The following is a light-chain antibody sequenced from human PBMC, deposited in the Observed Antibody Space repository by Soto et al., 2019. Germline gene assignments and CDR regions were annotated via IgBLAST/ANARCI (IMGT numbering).Light chain of an antibody. CDR3: QRYDNLPRT. Sequence: ERVMTQSPASLSVSPGERPTLSCRASPSVGSNLAWYQQNPGKAPRLLIFGASSRATGVPARFSGSVSGTEFTPTITSLQSEDFAVYFCQRYDNLPRTVAPGTKVDSK. J-gene: IGKJ3*01. V-gene: IGKV3-15*01. CDR1: PSVGSN. CDR2: GAS.